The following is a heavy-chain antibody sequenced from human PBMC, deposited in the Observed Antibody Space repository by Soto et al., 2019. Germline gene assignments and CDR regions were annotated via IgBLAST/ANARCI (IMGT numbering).Heavy chain of an antibody. Sequence: GGSLRLSCAASGFTFSSYNMKWVRQAPGKGLEWVSSISSSSSYIYYADSVKGRFTISRDNAKNSLYLQMNSLRAEDTAVYYCARRSSSWYFDCWGQGTLVTVSS. CDR2: ISSSSSYI. CDR3: ARRSSSWYFDC. J-gene: IGHJ4*02. CDR1: GFTFSSYN. D-gene: IGHD6-13*01. V-gene: IGHV3-21*01.